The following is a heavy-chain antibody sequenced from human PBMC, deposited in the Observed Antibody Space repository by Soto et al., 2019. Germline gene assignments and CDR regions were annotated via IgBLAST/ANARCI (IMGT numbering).Heavy chain of an antibody. CDR1: GGSISSYY. CDR3: ARVEVPAAIAWFDP. V-gene: IGHV4-59*01. D-gene: IGHD2-2*01. CDR2: IYYSGST. J-gene: IGHJ5*02. Sequence: QVQLQESGPGLVKPSETLSLTCTVSGGSISSYYWSWIRQPPGKGLEWIGYIYYSGSTNYNPSLKSLVTTAVDTSKNQFALKRSSVTAADTAVYYCARVEVPAAIAWFDPCGHGTLVAVSS.